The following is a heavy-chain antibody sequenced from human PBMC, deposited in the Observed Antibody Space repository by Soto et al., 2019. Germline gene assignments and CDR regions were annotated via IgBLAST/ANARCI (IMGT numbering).Heavy chain of an antibody. CDR2: ISAYNGNT. V-gene: IGHV1-18*01. J-gene: IGHJ6*03. CDR1: GYTFTSYG. CDR3: VRVPVGTGTITKRYMDV. Sequence: ASVKVSCKASGYTFTSYGISWVRQAPGQGLEWMGWISAYNGNTNYAQKLQGRVTMTTDTSTSTAYMELRSLRSDDTAVYYCVRVPVGTGTITKRYMDVWGKGTTVTVSS. D-gene: IGHD1-7*01.